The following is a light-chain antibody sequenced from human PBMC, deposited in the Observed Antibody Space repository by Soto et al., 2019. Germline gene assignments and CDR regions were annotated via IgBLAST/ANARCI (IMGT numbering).Light chain of an antibody. CDR1: QSVRSSY. CDR2: GAS. V-gene: IGKV3-20*01. J-gene: IGKJ2*01. Sequence: IVLTQSPGTLSLSPGERATLSCWASQSVRSSYLAWYQQKPGQAPRLLIYGASARATGIPARFSGSGSGSAFTLTISRLEPEDFAVYYCQQYGTSSYTFVQGTKLEIK. CDR3: QQYGTSSYT.